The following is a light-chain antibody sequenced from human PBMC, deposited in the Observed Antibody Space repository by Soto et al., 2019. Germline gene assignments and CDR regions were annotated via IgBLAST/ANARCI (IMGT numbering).Light chain of an antibody. CDR1: QRVSGTY. CDR3: QQYNGSPPFT. Sequence: EIVLTQSPDTLSLSPGERATLSCRASQRVSGTYLAWYQQKTGQTHRLLIYGASIRFTGIPDRFSGSGSGTDFTLTISRLEPEDFAVYYCQQYNGSPPFTFGQGTKLEIK. V-gene: IGKV3-20*01. J-gene: IGKJ2*01. CDR2: GAS.